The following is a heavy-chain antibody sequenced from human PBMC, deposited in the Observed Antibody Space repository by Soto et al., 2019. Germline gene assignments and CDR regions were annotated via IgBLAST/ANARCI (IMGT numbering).Heavy chain of an antibody. CDR2: ISSTTNYI. Sequence: GGSLRLSCAASGFTFSRYSMNCVRQAPGKGLEWVSPISSTTNYIYYGDSMKGRFTISRDNAKNSLYLEMNSLRAEDTAVYYCARESEDLTSNFDYWGQGTLVTVSS. CDR3: ARESEDLTSNFDY. CDR1: GFTFSRYS. V-gene: IGHV3-21*06. J-gene: IGHJ4*02.